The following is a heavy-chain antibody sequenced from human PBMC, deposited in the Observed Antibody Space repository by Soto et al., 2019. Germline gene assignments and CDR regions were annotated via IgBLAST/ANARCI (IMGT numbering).Heavy chain of an antibody. CDR3: ARGEGGDVLTPREKYYYNYYGMDV. J-gene: IGHJ6*02. CDR1: GGTFSSYA. D-gene: IGHD2-21*02. CDR2: IIPIFGTA. Sequence: SVKVSCKASGGTFSSYAISWVRQAPGQGLEWMGGIIPIFGTANYAQKFQGRVTITADESTSTAYMVLSSLRSEDTAVYYCARGEGGDVLTPREKYYYNYYGMDVWGQGTTVTVSS. V-gene: IGHV1-69*13.